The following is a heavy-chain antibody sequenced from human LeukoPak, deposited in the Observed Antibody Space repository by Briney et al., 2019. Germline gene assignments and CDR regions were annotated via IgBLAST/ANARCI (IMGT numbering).Heavy chain of an antibody. V-gene: IGHV4-59*01. CDR2: VYYSGST. CDR3: ARSRAAYYDFWSGYSF. Sequence: SETLSLTCSVSGGSITDYYWAWIRQPPGKGLEWIGYVYYSGSTKYNPSLKSRVTISLDTSKNQFSLKLTSVTAADTAVYYCARSRAAYYDFWSGYSFWGQGALVTVSS. D-gene: IGHD3-3*01. CDR1: GGSITDYY. J-gene: IGHJ4*02.